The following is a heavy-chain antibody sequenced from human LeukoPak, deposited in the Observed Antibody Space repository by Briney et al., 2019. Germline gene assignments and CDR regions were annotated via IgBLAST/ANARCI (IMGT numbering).Heavy chain of an antibody. J-gene: IGHJ5*02. D-gene: IGHD7-27*01. CDR3: AGTSLGWLDP. Sequence: GGSLRLSCAASGFTFSDYWMSWVRQAPGKGLEWVATIDQDGRDKFSVDSVKGRFTISRDNARNSMYLQMKSLRVEDTAVYYCAGTSLGWLDPWGQGALVTVSS. V-gene: IGHV3-7*01. CDR1: GFTFSDYW. CDR2: IDQDGRDK.